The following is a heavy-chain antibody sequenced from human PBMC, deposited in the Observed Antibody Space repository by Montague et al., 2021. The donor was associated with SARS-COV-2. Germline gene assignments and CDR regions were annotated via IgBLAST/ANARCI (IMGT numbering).Heavy chain of an antibody. CDR3: ARGRLSVSMIVVVFTSASYYFDY. V-gene: IGHV4-34*01. J-gene: IGHJ4*02. Sequence: SETLSLTCAVYGGSFGDDHWSWIRQPPGKGLEWIGNISQSGRTNYNPSLKSRVTISVDTSKNQFSLKLTSVTAADTGLYFCARGRLSVSMIVVVFTSASYYFDYGGQGAQVTVSS. CDR1: GGSFGDDH. CDR2: ISQSGRT. D-gene: IGHD3-22*01.